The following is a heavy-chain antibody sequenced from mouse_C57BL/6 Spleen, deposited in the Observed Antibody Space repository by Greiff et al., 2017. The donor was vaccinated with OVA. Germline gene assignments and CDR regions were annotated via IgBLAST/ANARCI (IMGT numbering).Heavy chain of an antibody. CDR2: SRNKANDYTT. CDR1: GFTFSDFY. V-gene: IGHV7-1*01. CDR3: AREYYGSPWYFDV. J-gene: IGHJ1*03. D-gene: IGHD1-1*01. Sequence: EVKLVESGGGLVQSGRSLRLSCATSGFTFSDFYMEWVRQAPGKGLEWIAASRNKANDYTTEYSASVKGRFIVSRDTSQSILYLQMNALRAEDTAIYYCAREYYGSPWYFDVWGTGTTVTVSS.